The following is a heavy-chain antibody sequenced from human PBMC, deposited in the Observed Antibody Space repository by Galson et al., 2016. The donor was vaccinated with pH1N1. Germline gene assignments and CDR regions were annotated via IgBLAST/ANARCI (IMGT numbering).Heavy chain of an antibody. V-gene: IGHV3-30*04. Sequence: SLRLSCAASGFTLSCCAMHWVRQAPGKGLECVALISKDGNNVYYADSVKGRLTISRDSSNNTLYLQMNSLKTEDTAIYYCARSRDFSFDYWGQEPWSPSPQ. D-gene: IGHD4-11*01. CDR3: ARSRDFSFDY. CDR2: ISKDGNNV. CDR1: GFTLSCCA. J-gene: IGHJ4*01.